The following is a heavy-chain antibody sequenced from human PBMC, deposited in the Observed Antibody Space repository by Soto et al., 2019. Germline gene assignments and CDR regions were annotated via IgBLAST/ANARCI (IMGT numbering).Heavy chain of an antibody. CDR1: GFTFSNAW. D-gene: IGHD4-17*01. J-gene: IGHJ6*03. Sequence: EVQLVESGGGLVKPGGSLRLSCAASGFTFSNAWMSWVRQAPGKGLEWVGRIKSKTDGGTTDYAAPVKGRFTISRDDSKNTLYLQMNSLKTEDTAVYYCTTDPKTTVTYYYYYYYMDVWGKGTTVTVSS. CDR3: TTDPKTTVTYYYYYYYMDV. V-gene: IGHV3-15*01. CDR2: IKSKTDGGTT.